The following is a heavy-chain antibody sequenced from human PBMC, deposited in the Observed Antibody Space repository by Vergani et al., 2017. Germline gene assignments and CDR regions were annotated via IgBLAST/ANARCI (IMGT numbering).Heavy chain of an antibody. D-gene: IGHD6-6*01. Sequence: QVQLQESGPGLVKPSQTLSLTCTVSGGSISSYYWSWIRQPPGKGLEWIGYIYYSGSTNYNPSLKSRVTISVDTSKNQFSLKLSSVTAADTAVYYCARKGSARWFDPWSQGTLVTVSS. CDR2: IYYSGST. J-gene: IGHJ5*02. CDR3: ARKGSARWFDP. CDR1: GGSISSYY. V-gene: IGHV4-59*01.